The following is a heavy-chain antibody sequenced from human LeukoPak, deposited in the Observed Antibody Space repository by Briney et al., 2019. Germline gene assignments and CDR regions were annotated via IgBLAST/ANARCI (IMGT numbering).Heavy chain of an antibody. CDR2: INAGNGNT. J-gene: IGHJ4*02. V-gene: IGHV1-3*01. Sequence: ASVKVSCKASGYTFTSYAMHRVRQAPGQRLEWMGWINAGNGNTKYSQKFQGRVTITRDTSASTAYMELSSLRSEDTAVYYCARSDTAMELFDYWGQGTLVTVSS. CDR1: GYTFTSYA. D-gene: IGHD5-18*01. CDR3: ARSDTAMELFDY.